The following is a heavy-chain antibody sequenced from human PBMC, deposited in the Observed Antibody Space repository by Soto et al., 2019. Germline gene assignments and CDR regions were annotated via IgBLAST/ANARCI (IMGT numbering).Heavy chain of an antibody. V-gene: IGHV1-69*13. D-gene: IGHD1-1*01. Sequence: PVLVTCRVSGRTFSGYAITWVRRAAGQGRVWLGGIMHIFGTANYAQTFHGRVTITADESTSTADRELSSLRSEDTAVYYCARTNWHDSRPLSYKYYYYGMDVWGQGTTVTVSS. CDR2: IMHIFGTA. CDR1: GRTFSGYA. CDR3: ARTNWHDSRPLSYKYYYYGMDV. J-gene: IGHJ6*02.